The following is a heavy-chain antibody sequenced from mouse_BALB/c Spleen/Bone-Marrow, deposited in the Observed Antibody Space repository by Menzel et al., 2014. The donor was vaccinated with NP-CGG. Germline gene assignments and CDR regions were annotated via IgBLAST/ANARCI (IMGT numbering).Heavy chain of an antibody. J-gene: IGHJ2*01. D-gene: IGHD4-1*01. CDR1: GFTFTDYY. V-gene: IGHV7-3*02. Sequence: EVMLVESGGGLVQPGGSLRLSCATSGFTFTDYYMNWVRQPPGKALEWLGFIRNKACGYTTEYSASVKGRFTVSRDNSQSILYLQMNTLRAEDSATYYYARDMGGILFDSWGQGTTLTVSS. CDR3: ARDMGGILFDS. CDR2: IRNKACGYTT.